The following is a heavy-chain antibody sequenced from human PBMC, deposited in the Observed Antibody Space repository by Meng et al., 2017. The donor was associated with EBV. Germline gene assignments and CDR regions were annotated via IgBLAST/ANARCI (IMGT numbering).Heavy chain of an antibody. J-gene: IGHJ4*02. CDR3: TTDEGGSRF. CDR2: IRSQVDGRTA. Sequence: EVQLVVSWGGLVKPGESLKLSCGASEFTFTSAWMNWVRQAPGKGLEWVGRIRSQVDGRTADYSAPVKGRFTISRDDSKHTLYLQMNSLKIEDSAVYYCTTDEGGSRFWGQGTLVTVSS. CDR1: EFTFTSAW. D-gene: IGHD1-26*01. V-gene: IGHV3-15*01.